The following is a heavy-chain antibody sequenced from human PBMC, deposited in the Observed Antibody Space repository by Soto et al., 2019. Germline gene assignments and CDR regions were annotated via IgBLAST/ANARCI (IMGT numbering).Heavy chain of an antibody. CDR2: IYPGDSDT. CDR3: ARSQLASIHADAFDI. J-gene: IGHJ3*02. Sequence: GESLKISCKGSGYSFTSYWIGWVRQMPGKGLEWMGIIYPGDSDTRYSPSFQGQVTISADKSISTAYLQWSSLKASDTAMYYCARSQLASIHADAFDIWGQGTMVTVSS. D-gene: IGHD1-1*01. V-gene: IGHV5-51*01. CDR1: GYSFTSYW.